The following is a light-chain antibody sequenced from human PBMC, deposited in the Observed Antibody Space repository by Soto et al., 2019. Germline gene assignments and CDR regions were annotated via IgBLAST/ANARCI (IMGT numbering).Light chain of an antibody. CDR1: RSDVGRYNY. CDR2: EVS. J-gene: IGLJ1*01. CDR3: ATWNDGVFV. Sequence: QSVLTQPASVCGSPGESITISCSGTRSDVGRYNYVSWSQQHPGKAPQLMIYEVSKRPSGVSNRFSGSKSGNTASLTISGLQAEDEADYYCATWNDGVFVCGIGTKVTVL. V-gene: IGLV2-14*01.